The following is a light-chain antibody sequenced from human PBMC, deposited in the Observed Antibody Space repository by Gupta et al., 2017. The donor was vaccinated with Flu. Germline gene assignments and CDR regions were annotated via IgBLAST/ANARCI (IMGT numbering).Light chain of an antibody. CDR2: GSN. V-gene: IGLV1-40*01. Sequence: QSVLTQPPSVSGGPGQRVTISCTGSSSNIGAGYDVHWYQHLPGTAPQPLLYGSNNRASGGPDRFSGSKSGSSASLAVTGLQAEDEADYYCQSYDSSLTAPYVFGTGTKVTVL. CDR1: SSNIGAGYD. CDR3: QSYDSSLTAPYV. J-gene: IGLJ1*01.